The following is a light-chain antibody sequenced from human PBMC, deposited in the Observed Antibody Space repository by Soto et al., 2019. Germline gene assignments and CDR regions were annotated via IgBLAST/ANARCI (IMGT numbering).Light chain of an antibody. V-gene: IGLV2-8*01. CDR2: EVS. J-gene: IGLJ3*02. CDR1: SSDVGGYNF. Sequence: QSVLTQPPSASGSPGQSVTISCTGTSSDVGGYNFVSWYQQHPGKAPKLMIYEVSERPSGVPDRFFGSKSGNTASLTVSGLQAEDEADYHCSSFAGTKNWLFGGGTKVTVL. CDR3: SSFAGTKNWL.